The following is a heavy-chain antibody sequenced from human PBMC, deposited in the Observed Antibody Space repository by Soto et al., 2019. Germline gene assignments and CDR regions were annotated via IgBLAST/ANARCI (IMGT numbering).Heavy chain of an antibody. CDR1: GGSISSGDYY. CDR3: ATTRGAIAAAGTAFDY. CDR2: IYYSGST. Sequence: SETLSLTCTVSGGSISSGDYYWSWIRQPPGKGLEWIGYIYYSGSTYYNPSLKSRVTMSVDTSKNQFSLKLSSVTAADTAVYYCATTRGAIAAAGTAFDYWGQGTLVTVS. V-gene: IGHV4-30-4*01. D-gene: IGHD6-13*01. J-gene: IGHJ4*02.